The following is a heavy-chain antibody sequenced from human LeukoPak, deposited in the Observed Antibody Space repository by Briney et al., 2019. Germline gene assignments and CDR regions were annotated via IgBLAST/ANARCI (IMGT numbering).Heavy chain of an antibody. Sequence: PGGSLRLSCTASAFTFSSYWMHWVRQAPGKGLVWASHINSGGSSTSYADSVKGRFTISRDNARNTLYLQMNSLRAEDTAVYYCARDRYSSAWYEEWGQGTLVTVSS. CDR1: AFTFSSYW. D-gene: IGHD6-19*01. CDR2: INSGGSST. CDR3: ARDRYSSAWYEE. V-gene: IGHV3-74*01. J-gene: IGHJ4*02.